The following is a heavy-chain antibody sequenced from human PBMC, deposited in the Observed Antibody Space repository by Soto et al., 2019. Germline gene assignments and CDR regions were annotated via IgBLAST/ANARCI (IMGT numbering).Heavy chain of an antibody. CDR1: GDSVSSNCAA. Sequence: SHCLSLTCGISGDSVSSNCAAWDWIRQSPSRGLEWLGRTYYRSKWYNDYAVSVKSRITINPDTSKNQFSLQLNSVTPEDTAVYYCAKDFRGSIRELTTYYFDYWGLGTLVTVSS. J-gene: IGHJ4*01. CDR2: TYYRSKWYN. CDR3: AKDFRGSIRELTTYYFDY. V-gene: IGHV6-1*01. D-gene: IGHD1-7*01.